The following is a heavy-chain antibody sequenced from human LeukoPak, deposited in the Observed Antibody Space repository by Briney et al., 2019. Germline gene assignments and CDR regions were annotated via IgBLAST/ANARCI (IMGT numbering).Heavy chain of an antibody. CDR3: ARTTTVVPAAISYYYYYMDV. CDR1: GGTFSSYA. D-gene: IGHD2-2*01. CDR2: IIPILGIA. V-gene: IGHV1-69*04. J-gene: IGHJ6*03. Sequence: ASVKVSCKASGGTFSSYAISWVRQAPGQGLEWMGRIIPILGIANYAQKFQGRVTITADKSTSTAYMELSSLRSEDTAVYYCARTTTVVPAAISYYYYYMDVWGKGTTVTVSS.